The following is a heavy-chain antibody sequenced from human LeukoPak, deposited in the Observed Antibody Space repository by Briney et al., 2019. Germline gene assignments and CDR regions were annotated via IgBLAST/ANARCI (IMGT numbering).Heavy chain of an antibody. CDR2: IIPIFGTA. CDR1: GYTFTSYG. CDR3: ARGPGLYSSGWYSVFDY. J-gene: IGHJ4*02. V-gene: IGHV1-69*13. D-gene: IGHD6-19*01. Sequence: ASVKVSCKASGYTFTSYGISWVRQAPGQGLEWMGGIIPIFGTANYAQKFQGRVTITADESTSTAYMELSSPRSEDTAVYYCARGPGLYSSGWYSVFDYWGPGNPGHRLL.